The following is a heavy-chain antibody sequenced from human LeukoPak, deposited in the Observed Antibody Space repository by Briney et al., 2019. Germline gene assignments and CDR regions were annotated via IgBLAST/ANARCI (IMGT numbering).Heavy chain of an antibody. J-gene: IGHJ6*02. Sequence: SVKVSGKASVGTFSSYSISWVRQAPGQEREWMGGIIPIFDTADYAQKFQGRVTITADESTSTAYLELSSLRSEDTAVFYCARISLGAIWGYYYGMAVWGQGPTVTVSS. D-gene: IGHD1-26*01. CDR3: ARISLGAIWGYYYGMAV. V-gene: IGHV1-69*13. CDR2: IIPIFDTA. CDR1: VGTFSSYS.